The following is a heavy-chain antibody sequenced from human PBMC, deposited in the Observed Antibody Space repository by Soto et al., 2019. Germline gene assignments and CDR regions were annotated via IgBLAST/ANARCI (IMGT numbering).Heavy chain of an antibody. J-gene: IGHJ4*02. CDR2: ITAKSGST. Sequence: VQLLESGGGLVQPGGSLRLSCAASGFTFSSYAMNWVRQAPGKGLEWVSSITAKSGSTYYADSVKGRFTISRDNSKNTQSQQRNSLKVEDTAVYYCAKVQPSLTTRPDYFDRWSQGTLVTVSS. D-gene: IGHD6-6*01. CDR1: GFTFSSYA. CDR3: AKVQPSLTTRPDYFDR. V-gene: IGHV3-23*01.